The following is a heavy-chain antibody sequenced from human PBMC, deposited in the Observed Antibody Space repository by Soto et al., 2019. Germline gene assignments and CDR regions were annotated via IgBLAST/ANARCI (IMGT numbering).Heavy chain of an antibody. CDR1: GGSISSDGYC. CDR3: ARASGWAYYFDY. CDR2: IYYSGST. V-gene: IGHV4-31*03. J-gene: IGHJ4*02. Sequence: QVQLQESGPGLVKPSQTLSLTCTVSGGSISSDGYCWSWIRQHPGKGLEWIGYIYYSGSTYYNPSLTSRVTISVYTSKNQFSLKLSSVTAADTAVYYCARASGWAYYFDYWGQGTLVTVSS. D-gene: IGHD6-19*01.